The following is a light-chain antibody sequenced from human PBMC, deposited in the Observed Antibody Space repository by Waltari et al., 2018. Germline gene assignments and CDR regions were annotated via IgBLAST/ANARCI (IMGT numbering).Light chain of an antibody. V-gene: IGLV2-14*01. J-gene: IGLJ3*02. CDR2: EVS. Sequence: QSALTQPASVSGSPGQSITTSCPGTSSDGGGYNYVSWYQQHPGKAPKLMIYEVSNRPSGVSNRFSGSKSGNTASLTISGLQAEDEADYYCSSYTSSSTWVFGGGTKLTVL. CDR3: SSYTSSSTWV. CDR1: SSDGGGYNY.